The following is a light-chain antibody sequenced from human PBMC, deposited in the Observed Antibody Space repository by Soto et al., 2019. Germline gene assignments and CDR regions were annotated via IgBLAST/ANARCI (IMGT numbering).Light chain of an antibody. CDR1: QSISTC. CDR2: AAS. Sequence: DIQMTQSPSSLSASVGDRVTITCWTSQSISTCLNWYQHKPGKAPRLLIYAASSLQSGVPSRFRGSGSGTDFTLTISSLQPEDFATYYCQQSFSTPSYTFGQGTKLEIK. J-gene: IGKJ2*01. CDR3: QQSFSTPSYT. V-gene: IGKV1-39*01.